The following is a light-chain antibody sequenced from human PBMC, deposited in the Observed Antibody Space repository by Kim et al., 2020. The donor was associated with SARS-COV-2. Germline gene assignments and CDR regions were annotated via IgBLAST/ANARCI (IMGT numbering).Light chain of an antibody. CDR3: QHYIRFPYT. V-gene: IGKV1-5*03. Sequence: ASVGDRVTITCRASQIVETFLAWYQQKPGKAPDLLIYQASSLQIGVPSRFSGSGSGTEFTLTINSLQPDDFATYYCQHYIRFPYTFGQGTKLDI. CDR2: QAS. CDR1: QIVETF. J-gene: IGKJ2*01.